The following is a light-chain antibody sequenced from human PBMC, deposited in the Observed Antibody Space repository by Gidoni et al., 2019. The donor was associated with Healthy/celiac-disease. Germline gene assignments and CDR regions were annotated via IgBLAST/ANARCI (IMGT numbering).Light chain of an antibody. Sequence: QSALTQPASVSGSPGQSITISCTGTSSNVGGYHYVSWYQQHPGKAPKLMIYEVSNRPSGVSNRFSGSKSGNTASQTISGLQAEDEADYYCSSYTSSSSVVFGGGTKLTVL. CDR1: SSNVGGYHY. V-gene: IGLV2-14*01. CDR2: EVS. J-gene: IGLJ2*01. CDR3: SSYTSSSSVV.